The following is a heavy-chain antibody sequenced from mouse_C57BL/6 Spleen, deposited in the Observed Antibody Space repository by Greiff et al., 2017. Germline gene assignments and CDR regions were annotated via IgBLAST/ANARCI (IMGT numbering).Heavy chain of an antibody. CDR2: IRNKANGYTT. D-gene: IGHD5-5*01. J-gene: IGHJ3*01. CDR1: GFTFTDYY. V-gene: IGHV7-3*01. CDR3: ARHYPEAY. Sequence: EVNVVESGGGLVQPGGSLSLSCAASGFTFTDYYMSWVRQPPGKALEWLGFIRNKANGYTTEYSASVKGRFTISRDNSQSILYLQMNALRAEDSATYYCARHYPEAYWGQGTLVTVSA.